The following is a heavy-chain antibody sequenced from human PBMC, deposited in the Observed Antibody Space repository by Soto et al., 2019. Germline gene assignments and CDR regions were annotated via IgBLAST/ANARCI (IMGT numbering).Heavy chain of an antibody. Sequence: LGESLKISCKGSGYSFTSYWIGWVRQMPGKGLEWMGIIYPGDSDTRYSPSFQGQVTISADKSISTAYLQWSSLKASDTAMYYCARLRAAAGPTPYYFDYWGQGTLVTVSP. CDR3: ARLRAAAGPTPYYFDY. CDR2: IYPGDSDT. V-gene: IGHV5-51*01. J-gene: IGHJ4*02. CDR1: GYSFTSYW. D-gene: IGHD6-13*01.